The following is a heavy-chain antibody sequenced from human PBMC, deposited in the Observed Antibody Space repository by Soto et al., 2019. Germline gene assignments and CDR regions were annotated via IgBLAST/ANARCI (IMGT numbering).Heavy chain of an antibody. D-gene: IGHD3-22*01. V-gene: IGHV3-30*18. CDR3: AKDPLEDGYYDSSGYYYDGYFDY. CDR1: GFTFSSYG. CDR2: ISYDGSNK. J-gene: IGHJ4*02. Sequence: GGSLRLSCAASGFTFSSYGMHWVRQAPGKGLEWVAVISYDGSNKYYADSVKGRFTISRDNSKNTLYLQMNSLRAEDTAVYYCAKDPLEDGYYDSSGYYYDGYFDYWGQGTLVTVSS.